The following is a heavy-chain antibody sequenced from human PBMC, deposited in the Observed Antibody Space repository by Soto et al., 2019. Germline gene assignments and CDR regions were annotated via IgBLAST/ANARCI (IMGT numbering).Heavy chain of an antibody. CDR1: GYTFTGYY. J-gene: IGHJ4*02. Sequence: ASVKVSCKASGYTFTGYYMHWVRQAPGQGLEWMGWINPNSGGTNYAQKFQGRVTMTRDTSISTAYMELSRLRSDVTAVYYCGSGRSVRGVIRTLVYWGQGTLVTVSS. CDR3: GSGRSVRGVIRTLVY. CDR2: INPNSGGT. V-gene: IGHV1-2*02. D-gene: IGHD3-10*01.